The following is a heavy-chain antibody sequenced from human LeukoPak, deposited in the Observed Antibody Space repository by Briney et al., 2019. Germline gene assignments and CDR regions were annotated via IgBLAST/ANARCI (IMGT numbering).Heavy chain of an antibody. J-gene: IGHJ4*02. CDR3: AKNSNDFWSGYMMFDY. CDR2: ISWNSGSI. V-gene: IGHV3-9*01. Sequence: GGSLRLSCAASGFTFDDYAMHWVRQAPGKGLEWVSGISWNSGSIGYADSVKGRFTISRDNAKNSLYLQMNSLRAEDTAVYYCAKNSNDFWSGYMMFDYWGQGTLVTVSS. CDR1: GFTFDDYA. D-gene: IGHD3-3*01.